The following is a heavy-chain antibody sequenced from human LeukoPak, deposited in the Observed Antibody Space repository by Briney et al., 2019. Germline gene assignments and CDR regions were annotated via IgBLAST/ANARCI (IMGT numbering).Heavy chain of an antibody. Sequence: ASVKVSCTASGYTFTSYHMHWVRQAPGQGLEWMGKINLSGGSTTYAQKFQGRVTMTRDTSTSTVYMELSSLRSEDTAVYYCARGPDYDILTGYQTNYYYGMDVWGQGTTVTVSS. CDR1: GYTFTSYH. D-gene: IGHD3-9*01. CDR2: INLSGGST. CDR3: ARGPDYDILTGYQTNYYYGMDV. J-gene: IGHJ6*02. V-gene: IGHV1-46*01.